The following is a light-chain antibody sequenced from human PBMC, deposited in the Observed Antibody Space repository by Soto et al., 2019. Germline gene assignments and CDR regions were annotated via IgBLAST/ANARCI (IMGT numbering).Light chain of an antibody. J-gene: IGLJ2*01. CDR2: DVS. Sequence: QSALTQPRSVSGSPGQSVTISCTGTSSDVGGYNYVSWYQQHPGKAPKLMIYDVSKRPSGVPDRFSGSKSGNTASLTISGLQAEDEADYYGCSYGVFGGGTKLTVL. V-gene: IGLV2-11*01. CDR1: SSDVGGYNY. CDR3: CSYGV.